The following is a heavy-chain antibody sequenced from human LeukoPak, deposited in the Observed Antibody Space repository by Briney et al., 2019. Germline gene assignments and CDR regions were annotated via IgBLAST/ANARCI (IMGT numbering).Heavy chain of an antibody. V-gene: IGHV3-64*01. J-gene: IGHJ3*02. Sequence: GGSLRLSCAASGFTFSSYAMHWVRQAPGKGLEYVSAISSNGGSTYYANSVKSRFTISRDNSKNTLYLQMGSLRAEDMAVYYCAMGSSSSGDAFDIWGQGTMVAVSS. CDR1: GFTFSSYA. CDR3: AMGSSSSGDAFDI. CDR2: ISSNGGST. D-gene: IGHD6-6*01.